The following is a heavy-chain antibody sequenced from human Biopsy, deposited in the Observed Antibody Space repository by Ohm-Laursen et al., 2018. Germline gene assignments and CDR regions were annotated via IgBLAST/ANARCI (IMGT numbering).Heavy chain of an antibody. J-gene: IGHJ3*01. CDR1: GDSITSYF. Sequence: TLSLTCTVSGDSITSYFWNWIRQAPGKGLEWIGNIYYRGNTNCSPSLKSRATISLDSSKNQFSLNLNSVTATDTAVYYCARRLPLRGFAFDVWGQGTVVTVS. V-gene: IGHV4-59*08. CDR2: IYYRGNT. D-gene: IGHD3-10*01. CDR3: ARRLPLRGFAFDV.